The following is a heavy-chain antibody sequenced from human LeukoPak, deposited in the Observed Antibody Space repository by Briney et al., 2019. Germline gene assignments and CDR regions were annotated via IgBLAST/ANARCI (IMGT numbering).Heavy chain of an antibody. CDR3: ARRQEGHDY. J-gene: IGHJ4*02. Sequence: TSQTLSLTCTVSGVSIAKTFYYWNWLRQPAGKGLEWIGRIYTTGGTDYNPSLKSRVTIPLDTAKNQFSLKMTSVTAADTAVYYCARRQEGHDYWGQGTLVTVSS. V-gene: IGHV4-61*02. CDR2: IYTTGGT. CDR1: GVSIAKTFYY.